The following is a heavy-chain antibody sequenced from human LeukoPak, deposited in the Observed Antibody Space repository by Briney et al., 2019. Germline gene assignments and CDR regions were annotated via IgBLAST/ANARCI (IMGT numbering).Heavy chain of an antibody. D-gene: IGHD6-6*01. Sequence: GGSLRLSCAASGFPFTSHWLSWFRQSPGGGLEWVAHINSDGSEKNYVDSVKGRFTISRYNARNSQFLQMNSLRAEDTAVYYCARKHEYSSSALFDYWGQGTLVTVSS. CDR1: GFPFTSHW. V-gene: IGHV3-7*01. CDR2: INSDGSEK. CDR3: ARKHEYSSSALFDY. J-gene: IGHJ4*02.